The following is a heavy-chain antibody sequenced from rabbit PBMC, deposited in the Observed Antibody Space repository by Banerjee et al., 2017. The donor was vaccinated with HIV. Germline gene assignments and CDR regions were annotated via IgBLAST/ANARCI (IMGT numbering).Heavy chain of an antibody. CDR1: GFSFNNNYV. J-gene: IGHJ4*01. D-gene: IGHD4-1*01. Sequence: QEQLEESGGDLVKPEGSLTLTCTASGFSFNNNYVMCWVRQAPGKGLEWIACINTSSGNTVYASWAKGRFTISSDNAQNTVDLQMNSLTAADTATYFCARDLAGVIGWNFDLWGPGTLVTVS. CDR3: ARDLAGVIGWNFDL. CDR2: INTSSGNT. V-gene: IGHV1S45*01.